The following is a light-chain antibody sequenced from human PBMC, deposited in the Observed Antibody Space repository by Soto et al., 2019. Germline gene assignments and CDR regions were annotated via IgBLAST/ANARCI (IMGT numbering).Light chain of an antibody. CDR1: QSVSNNY. CDR2: GAS. V-gene: IGKV3-20*01. Sequence: EIVLTQSPGTLSLSPGERATLSCRASQSVSNNYLAWYQQKPGQAPRLLICGASNRATGIPDRFSGSGSGTDFTLPISRLEPEDFAVYYCQQYGSSGTFGQGTKVDIK. J-gene: IGKJ1*01. CDR3: QQYGSSGT.